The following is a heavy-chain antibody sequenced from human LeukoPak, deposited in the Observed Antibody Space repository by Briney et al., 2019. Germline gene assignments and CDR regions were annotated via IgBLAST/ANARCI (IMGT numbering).Heavy chain of an antibody. J-gene: IGHJ4*02. Sequence: SETLSLTCTVSGGSIFSYYWSWIRQPPGKGLEWMGYIYYSGSTNYNPSLKSRVTISVDTSKNQFSLKLSSVTAADTAVYYCARHDYGDYLPNKGYWGQGTLVTVSS. CDR1: GGSIFSYY. CDR2: IYYSGST. V-gene: IGHV4-59*08. CDR3: ARHDYGDYLPNKGY. D-gene: IGHD4-17*01.